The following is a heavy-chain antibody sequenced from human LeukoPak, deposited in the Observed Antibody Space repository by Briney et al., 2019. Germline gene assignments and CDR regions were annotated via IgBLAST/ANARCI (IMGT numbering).Heavy chain of an antibody. Sequence: GGSLRLSCSASGFTFSNYAMHWVRLAPGKGLEWVSIISYDGSNKYYADSVKGRFTISRDHSKNTLYLQMNGLRPEDTAVYYCARDGGDKTAHYGDQFDQWGQGTLVTVSS. CDR1: GFTFSNYA. CDR2: ISYDGSNK. D-gene: IGHD3-9*01. V-gene: IGHV3-30*01. CDR3: ARDGGDKTAHYGDQFDQ. J-gene: IGHJ4*02.